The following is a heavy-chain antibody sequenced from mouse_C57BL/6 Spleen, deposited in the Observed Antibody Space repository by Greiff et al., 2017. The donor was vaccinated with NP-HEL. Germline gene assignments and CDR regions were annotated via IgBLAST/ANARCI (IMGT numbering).Heavy chain of an antibody. D-gene: IGHD1-1*01. J-gene: IGHJ1*03. Sequence: EPGGGMVQPKGSLKLSCSASGFSFNTYAMNWVRQAPGKGLEWVARIRSKSNNYATYYADSVKDRFTISRDDSESMLYLQMNNLKTEDTAMYYCVRFGSSYWYFDVWGTGTTVTVSS. CDR1: GFSFNTYA. CDR3: VRFGSSYWYFDV. CDR2: IRSKSNNYAT. V-gene: IGHV10-1*01.